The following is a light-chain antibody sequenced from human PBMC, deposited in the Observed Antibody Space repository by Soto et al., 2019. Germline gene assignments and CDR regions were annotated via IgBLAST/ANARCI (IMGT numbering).Light chain of an antibody. J-gene: IGKJ4*01. CDR1: QSVSSY. V-gene: IGKV3-11*01. Sequence: EIVLTQSPTTLSLSPGERATLSCRASQSVSSYFAWYQQKPGQAPRLLIYDASTRAAGIPARFSGSGSGTDFTLTISSLEPDDFAVYYCQKRSDWPLTFGGGTKVEIK. CDR2: DAS. CDR3: QKRSDWPLT.